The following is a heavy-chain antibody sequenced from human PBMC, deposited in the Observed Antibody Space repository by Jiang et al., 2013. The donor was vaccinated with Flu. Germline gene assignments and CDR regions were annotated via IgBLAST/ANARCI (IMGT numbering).Heavy chain of an antibody. V-gene: IGHV4-34*01. CDR2: QLCGGT. D-gene: IGHD3-3*01. CDR3: ARLAFGVIIMNAGMDV. J-gene: IGHJ6*02. CDR1: FSGFY. Sequence: FSGFYWSWIRQPQGRGWSGLGDQLCGGTNYNPSLKSRVTISVDTSKHEFYLNLSSVTAADTAVYYCARLAFGVIIMNAGMDVWGQGTTVTVSS.